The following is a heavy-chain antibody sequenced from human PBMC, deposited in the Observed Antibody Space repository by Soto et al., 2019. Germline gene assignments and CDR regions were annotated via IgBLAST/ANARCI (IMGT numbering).Heavy chain of an antibody. J-gene: IGHJ4*02. CDR2: IYHSGST. D-gene: IGHD6-13*01. V-gene: IGHV4-4*02. Sequence: SETLSLTCAVSGGSISSSNWWSWVRQPPGKGLEWIGEIYHSGSTNYNPSLKSRVTISVDKPKNQFSLKLNSLTAADTAVYYCARCIAAAGPIDDWGQGTLVIVSS. CDR1: GGSISSSNW. CDR3: ARCIAAAGPIDD.